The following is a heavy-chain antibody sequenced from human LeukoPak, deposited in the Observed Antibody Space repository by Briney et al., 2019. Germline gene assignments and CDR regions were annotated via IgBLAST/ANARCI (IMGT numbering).Heavy chain of an antibody. V-gene: IGHV4-39*01. CDR1: GGSISSSSYY. CDR3: ARHVSVALSFLFDY. CDR2: IYYSGST. D-gene: IGHD6-19*01. Sequence: SETLSLTCTVSGGSISSSSYYWGWIRQPPGKGLEWIGSIYYSGSTYYNPSLKSRVAISVDTSKNQFSLKLSSVTAADTAVYYCARHVSVALSFLFDYWGQGTLVTVSS. J-gene: IGHJ4*02.